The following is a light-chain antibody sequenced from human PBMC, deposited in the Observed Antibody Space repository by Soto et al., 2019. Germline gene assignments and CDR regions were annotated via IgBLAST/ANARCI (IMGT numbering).Light chain of an antibody. CDR3: QSYDFSLSGSHVI. CDR2: DNN. CDR1: GCNIGAGNA. J-gene: IGLJ2*01. V-gene: IGLV1-40*01. Sequence: QSVLTQPPSVSGAPGQSVTISCTGSGCNIGAGNAVHWYQQLPGSAPKLLIYDNNSRPSGVPGRFSGSKSSTSASLAITGLLAEDEADYYCQSYDFSLSGSHVIFGGGTKVTVL.